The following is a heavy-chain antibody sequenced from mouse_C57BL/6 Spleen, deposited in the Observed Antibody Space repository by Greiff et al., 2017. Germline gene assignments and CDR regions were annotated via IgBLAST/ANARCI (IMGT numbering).Heavy chain of an antibody. Sequence: EVKLMGSGEGLVKPGGSLKLSCAASGFTFGSFAMSWVRQTPGKRLEWVAYISSGGDYIYYADTVKGRFTISRDNARNTLYLQMSSLKSEDTAMYYCTRERGAYYGRDYAMDYWGQGTSVTVSS. D-gene: IGHD1-1*01. CDR1: GFTFGSFA. CDR2: ISSGGDYI. V-gene: IGHV5-9-1*02. J-gene: IGHJ4*01. CDR3: TRERGAYYGRDYAMDY.